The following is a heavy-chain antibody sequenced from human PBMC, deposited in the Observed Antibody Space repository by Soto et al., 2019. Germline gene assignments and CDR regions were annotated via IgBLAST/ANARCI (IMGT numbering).Heavy chain of an antibody. CDR3: ARTIEYSSGWYSDY. J-gene: IGHJ4*02. CDR2: ISAYNGNT. V-gene: IGHV1-18*01. D-gene: IGHD6-19*01. CDR1: GYTFTSYD. Sequence: ASVKVSCKASGYTFTSYDINWVRQATGQGLEWMGWISAYNGNTNYAQKLQGRVTMTTDTSTSTAYMELRSLRSDDTAVYYCARTIEYSSGWYSDYWGQGTLVTVSS.